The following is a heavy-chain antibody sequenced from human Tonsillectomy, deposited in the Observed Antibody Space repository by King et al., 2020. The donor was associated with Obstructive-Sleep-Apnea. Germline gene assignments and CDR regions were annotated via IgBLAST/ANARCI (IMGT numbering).Heavy chain of an antibody. CDR3: AHRRTYYYGSGSYYHYYGMEV. CDR1: GFSLSTSGVA. D-gene: IGHD3-10*01. V-gene: IGHV2-5*02. J-gene: IGHJ6*02. CDR2: IYWDDDK. Sequence: ITLKESGPTLVKPTQTLTLTCTFSGFSLSTSGVAVGWIRQPPGKALEWLALIYWDDDKRYSPSLKSRLTITKDTSKSQVVLTMTNMDPVDTATYYCAHRRTYYYGSGSYYHYYGMEVWGQGTTVTVSS.